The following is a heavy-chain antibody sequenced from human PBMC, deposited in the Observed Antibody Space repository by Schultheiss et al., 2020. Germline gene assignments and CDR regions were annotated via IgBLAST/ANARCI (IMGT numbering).Heavy chain of an antibody. J-gene: IGHJ4*02. D-gene: IGHD4-17*01. Sequence: SQTLSLTCAISGDSVSSNSAAWNWIRQSPSRGLEWLGRTYYRSKWYNDYAVSVKSRITINPDTSKNQFSLQLNSVTPEDTAVYYCAKLPWRRGDYDFDYWGQGNLGTVAS. V-gene: IGHV6-1*01. CDR1: GDSVSSNSAA. CDR3: AKLPWRRGDYDFDY. CDR2: TYYRSKWYN.